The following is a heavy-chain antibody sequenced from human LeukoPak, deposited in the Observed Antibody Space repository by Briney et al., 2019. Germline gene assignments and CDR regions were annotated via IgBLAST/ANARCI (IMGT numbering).Heavy chain of an antibody. D-gene: IGHD7-27*01. Sequence: GGSLRLSCSASGLTFSLYSMHWVREAPGKGLEYVSGISTNGGSTYYADSVKGRFTISRDNSKNTLYLQMSTLRAEDTAVYYCVTELGIGGFDIWGQGTMVTVSS. CDR3: VTELGIGGFDI. J-gene: IGHJ3*02. V-gene: IGHV3-64D*06. CDR2: ISTNGGST. CDR1: GLTFSLYS.